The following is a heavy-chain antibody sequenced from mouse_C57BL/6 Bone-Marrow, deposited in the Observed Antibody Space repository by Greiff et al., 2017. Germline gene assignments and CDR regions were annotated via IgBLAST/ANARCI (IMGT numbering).Heavy chain of an antibody. D-gene: IGHD1-1*01. J-gene: IGHJ3*01. V-gene: IGHV5-4*01. CDR1: GFTFSSYA. CDR3: ARDSYYSRFAY. Sequence: EVQLQESGGGLVKPGGSLKLSCAASGFTFSSYAMSWVRQTPEKRLEWVATISDGGSYTYYPDNVKGRFTISRDNAKNNLYLQMSHLKSEDTAMYYCARDSYYSRFAYWGQGTLVTVSA. CDR2: ISDGGSYT.